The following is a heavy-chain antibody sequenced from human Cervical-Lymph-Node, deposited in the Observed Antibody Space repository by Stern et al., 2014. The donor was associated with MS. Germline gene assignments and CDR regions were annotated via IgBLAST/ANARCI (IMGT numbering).Heavy chain of an antibody. CDR2: IFPVFGTP. V-gene: IGHV1-69*01. CDR3: ALSSETSDRWYSLGSDL. Sequence: VQLEASGAEVTKPGSSVKVSCKASGGTFSKFPSSWVRQAPGQGLEWMVGIFPVFGTPTYAQEFRGRVTITADVSTSTVYMELSSLRSDDTAVYYCALSSETSDRWYSLGSDLWGQGTLVTVSS. J-gene: IGHJ5*02. CDR1: GGTFSKFP. D-gene: IGHD6-13*01.